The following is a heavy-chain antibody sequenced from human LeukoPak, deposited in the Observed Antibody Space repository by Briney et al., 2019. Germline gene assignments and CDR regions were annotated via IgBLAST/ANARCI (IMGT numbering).Heavy chain of an antibody. CDR1: GFTFSSYE. V-gene: IGHV3-48*03. CDR2: ISSSGSTI. Sequence: PGGSLRLSCAASGFTFSSYEMNWVRQAPGKGLEWVSYISSSGSTIYYADSEKGRFTISRDNAKNSLYLQTNSLRAEDTAVYYCASEAVYYDILTGYYTGYYGMDVWGQGTTVTVSS. D-gene: IGHD3-9*01. J-gene: IGHJ6*02. CDR3: ASEAVYYDILTGYYTGYYGMDV.